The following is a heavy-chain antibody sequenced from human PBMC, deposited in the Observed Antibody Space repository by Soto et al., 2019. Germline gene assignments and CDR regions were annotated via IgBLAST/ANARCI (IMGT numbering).Heavy chain of an antibody. CDR1: GGSITTGGRY. Sequence: QVRLQEWGPGLVKPSQTLSLKCSVSGGSITTGGRYWSWIRQLPGKGLEWIGDIYYSGNTYYNASRKSRVTISVEAAKNQFSLKLSSGTAADTAVYYCAQALVFTGGDGFDIWGQGRLVTVSS. J-gene: IGHJ3*02. CDR2: IYYSGNT. CDR3: AQALVFTGGDGFDI. D-gene: IGHD1-1*01. V-gene: IGHV4-31*02.